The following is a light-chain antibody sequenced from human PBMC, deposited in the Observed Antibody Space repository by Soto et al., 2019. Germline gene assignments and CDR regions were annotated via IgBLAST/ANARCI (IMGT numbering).Light chain of an antibody. Sequence: EIVMTQSPATLSVSPGERATLSCRASQSVSSNLAWYQQKPGQAPRLLIYGASTTATGIPARFSGSGSGTDFTLTISSLQSEDFAVNHCQQYNNWWTFGQGTKVEIK. CDR2: GAS. CDR1: QSVSSN. V-gene: IGKV3-15*01. J-gene: IGKJ1*01. CDR3: QQYNNWWT.